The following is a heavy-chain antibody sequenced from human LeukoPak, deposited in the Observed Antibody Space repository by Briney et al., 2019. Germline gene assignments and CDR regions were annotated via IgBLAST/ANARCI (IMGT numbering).Heavy chain of an antibody. CDR1: GGSISSSSYY. D-gene: IGHD3-22*01. J-gene: IGHJ3*02. Sequence: NPSETLSLTCTVSGGSISSSSYYWGWIRQPPGKGLEWIGSIYYSGSTYYNPSLKSRVTISVDTSKNQFSLKLSSVTAADTAVYYCARQPFGYYDSSGASAFDIWGQGTMVTVSS. CDR3: ARQPFGYYDSSGASAFDI. V-gene: IGHV4-39*01. CDR2: IYYSGST.